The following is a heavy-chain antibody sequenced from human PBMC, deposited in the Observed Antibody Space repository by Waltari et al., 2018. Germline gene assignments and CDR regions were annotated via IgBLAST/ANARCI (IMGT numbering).Heavy chain of an antibody. Sequence: EVQLVESGGGLVKPGGSLRLSCAASGFTFSSYSMNWVRQAPGKGLEWVSSISSSSSYIYYADSVKGRFTISRDNAKNSLYLQMNSLRAEDTAVYYCARDEEYCSSTSCYNTLDYWGQGTLVTVSS. V-gene: IGHV3-21*01. CDR1: GFTFSSYS. CDR2: ISSSSSYI. J-gene: IGHJ4*02. CDR3: ARDEEYCSSTSCYNTLDY. D-gene: IGHD2-2*02.